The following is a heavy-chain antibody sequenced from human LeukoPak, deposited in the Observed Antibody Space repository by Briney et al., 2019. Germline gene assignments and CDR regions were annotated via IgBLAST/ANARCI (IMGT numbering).Heavy chain of an antibody. CDR2: IIPILGIA. D-gene: IGHD1-7*01. CDR3: ARPITGTSVDYYGMDV. CDR1: GGTFSSYA. Sequence: SVKVSRKASGGTFSSYAISWVRQAPGQGLEWMGRIIPILGIANYAQKFQGRVTITADKSTSTAYMELSSLRSEDTAVYYCARPITGTSVDYYGMDVWGQGTTVTVSS. V-gene: IGHV1-69*04. J-gene: IGHJ6*02.